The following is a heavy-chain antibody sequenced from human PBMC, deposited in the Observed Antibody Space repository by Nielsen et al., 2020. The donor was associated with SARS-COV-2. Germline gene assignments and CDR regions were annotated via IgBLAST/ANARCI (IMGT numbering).Heavy chain of an antibody. D-gene: IGHD4-11*01. CDR3: ARGPYTRYGMDV. CDR1: GFTFSDYG. J-gene: IGHJ6*02. V-gene: IGHV3-30*03. CDR2: ISRDASDT. Sequence: GGSLRLSCAASGFTFSDYGIHWVRQAPGKGLEWMAIISRDASDTFYPDSVKGRFTVSRDNSKNTLYLQMNSLRAEDTAVYYCARGPYTRYGMDVWGQGTTVTVSS.